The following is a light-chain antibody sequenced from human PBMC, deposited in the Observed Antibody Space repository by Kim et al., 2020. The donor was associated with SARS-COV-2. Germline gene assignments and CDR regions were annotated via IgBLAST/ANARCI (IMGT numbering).Light chain of an antibody. V-gene: IGKV1-12*01. CDR1: QGIGTG. CDR3: QQANIFPLT. Sequence: ESVGDRVTITCRASQGIGTGLGWYQQAPGKAPKLLIYAASTLQTGVPSRFSGGGSGSDFTLTISSLQPEDFATYYCQQANIFPLTFGGGTKVDIK. CDR2: AAS. J-gene: IGKJ4*01.